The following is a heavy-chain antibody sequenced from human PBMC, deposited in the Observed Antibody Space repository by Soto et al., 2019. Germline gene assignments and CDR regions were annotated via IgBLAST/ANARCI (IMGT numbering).Heavy chain of an antibody. J-gene: IGHJ6*03. CDR3: ARDRAGYSYGPDPYYYYYMDV. V-gene: IGHV3-11*01. CDR1: GFTFSDYY. D-gene: IGHD5-18*01. Sequence: GGSLRLSCAASGFTFSDYYMSWIRQAPGKGLEWVSYISSSGSTIYYADSVKGRFTISRDNAKNSLYLQMNSLRAEDTAVYYCARDRAGYSYGPDPYYYYYMDVWGKGTTVTVSS. CDR2: ISSSGSTI.